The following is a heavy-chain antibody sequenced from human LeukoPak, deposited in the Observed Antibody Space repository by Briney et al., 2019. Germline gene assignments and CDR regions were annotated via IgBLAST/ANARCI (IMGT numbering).Heavy chain of an antibody. CDR2: ISGSGGST. CDR1: GFTFSSYG. J-gene: IGHJ4*02. CDR3: AKAPDVVQLWFGDRSFLSYFDY. Sequence: PGGTLRLSCAASGFTFSSYGMSWVRQAPGKGLEWVSAISGSGGSTYYADSVKGRFTISRDNSKNTLYLQMNSLRAEDTAVYYCAKAPDVVQLWFGDRSFLSYFDYWGQGTLVTVSS. D-gene: IGHD5-18*01. V-gene: IGHV3-23*01.